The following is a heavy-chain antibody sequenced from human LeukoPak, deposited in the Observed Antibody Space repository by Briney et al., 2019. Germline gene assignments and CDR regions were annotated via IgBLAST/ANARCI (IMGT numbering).Heavy chain of an antibody. J-gene: IGHJ5*02. CDR3: ARTYSSNWYSGFDP. CDR1: GGPISNYY. D-gene: IGHD6-13*01. Sequence: SETLSLTCTVSGGPISNYYWSWIRQPPGKGLEWIGHIYYSGSTNYNPSLKSRVTISVDTSKNQFSLKLTSVTAADTAMYYCARTYSSNWYSGFDPWGQGTLVTVSS. CDR2: IYYSGST. V-gene: IGHV4-59*01.